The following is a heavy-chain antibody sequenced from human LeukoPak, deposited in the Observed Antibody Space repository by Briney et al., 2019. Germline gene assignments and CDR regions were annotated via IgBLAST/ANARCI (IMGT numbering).Heavy chain of an antibody. V-gene: IGHV3-23*01. Sequence: PGGSLRLSCAASGFTFSSYAMSWVRQAPGKGLEWVSAISGSGGSTYYADSVKGRFTISRDNAKNSLYLQTNSLRAEDTAVYYCARDGNYGDPGYWGQGTLVTVSS. J-gene: IGHJ4*02. CDR1: GFTFSSYA. CDR2: ISGSGGST. CDR3: ARDGNYGDPGY. D-gene: IGHD4-17*01.